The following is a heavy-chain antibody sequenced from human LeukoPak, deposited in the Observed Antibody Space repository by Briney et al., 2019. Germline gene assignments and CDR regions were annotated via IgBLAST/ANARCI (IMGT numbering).Heavy chain of an antibody. J-gene: IGHJ4*02. D-gene: IGHD4-17*01. CDR3: ARASHDYGDYSHFDY. CDR2: INHSGST. Sequence: GSLRLSCAASGFTFSSYWMSWVRQAPGRGLEWIGEINHSGSTNYNPSLKTRVTISVDKSKNQFSLKLSSVTAADTAVYYCARASHDYGDYSHFDYWGQGTLVTVSS. CDR1: GFTFSSYW. V-gene: IGHV4-4*02.